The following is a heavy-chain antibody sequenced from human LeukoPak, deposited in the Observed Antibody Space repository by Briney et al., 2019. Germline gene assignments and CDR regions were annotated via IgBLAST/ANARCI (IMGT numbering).Heavy chain of an antibody. D-gene: IGHD6-19*01. Sequence: SGTLSLTCAVSGGSISSSNWWSWVRQPPGKGLEWIGEIYHSGSTNYNPSLKSRVTISEDTSKNQFSLKLSSVTAADTAIYYCARQPYSSGWTFDYWGLGTLVTVSS. V-gene: IGHV4-4*02. CDR1: GGSISSSNW. J-gene: IGHJ4*02. CDR3: ARQPYSSGWTFDY. CDR2: IYHSGST.